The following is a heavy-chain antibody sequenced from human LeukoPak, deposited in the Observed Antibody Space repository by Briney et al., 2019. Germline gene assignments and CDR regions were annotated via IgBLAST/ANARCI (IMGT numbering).Heavy chain of an antibody. D-gene: IGHD2-15*01. CDR2: ISGSGDST. CDR3: AKDGPFRWPPYYFDY. J-gene: IGHJ4*02. CDR1: GFTFSGYA. V-gene: IGHV3-23*01. Sequence: GGSLRLSCAASGFTFSGYAMSWVRQAPGKGLEWVSGISGSGDSTYNADSVKGRFTISRDNSKNTLYLQMNSLRAEDTAVYYCAKDGPFRWPPYYFDYWGQGTLVTVSS.